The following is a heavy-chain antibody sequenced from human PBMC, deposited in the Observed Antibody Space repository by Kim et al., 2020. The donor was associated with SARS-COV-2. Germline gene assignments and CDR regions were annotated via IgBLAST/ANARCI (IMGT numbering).Heavy chain of an antibody. CDR2: IFYDGST. CDR3: ARGEAGYYGSGRNFGMDV. Sequence: ETLSLTCTVSGGSISSYYWSWIRQPPGKGLQWIGYIFYDGSTNYNPSLKSRVTISIDTSKNQFSLKLSSVTAADTAVYYCARGEAGYYGSGRNFGMDVWRQGSTLTV. CDR1: GGSISSYY. J-gene: IGHJ6*01. D-gene: IGHD3-10*01. V-gene: IGHV4-59*08.